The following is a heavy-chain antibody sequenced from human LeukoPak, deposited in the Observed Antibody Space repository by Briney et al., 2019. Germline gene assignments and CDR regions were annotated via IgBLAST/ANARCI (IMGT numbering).Heavy chain of an antibody. CDR2: NSSSGSTI. V-gene: IGHV3-48*03. CDR1: GFIFSSYE. D-gene: IGHD5-18*01. J-gene: IGHJ4*02. Sequence: GGSLRLSCAASGFIFSSYEMNWVRQAPGKGLEWVSYNSSSGSTIYYADSVKGRFTISRDNAKNTLYLQMNSLRAEDTAVYYCARDDSYGLDYWGQGTLVTVSS. CDR3: ARDDSYGLDY.